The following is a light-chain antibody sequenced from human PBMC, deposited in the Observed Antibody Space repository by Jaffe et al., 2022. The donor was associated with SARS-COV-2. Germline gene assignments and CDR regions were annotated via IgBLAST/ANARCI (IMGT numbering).Light chain of an antibody. CDR1: TSDIGTYNY. J-gene: IGLJ2*01. CDR2: EVI. CDR3: SSYSAISTLV. Sequence: QSALTQPASVSGSPGQSITISCTGTTSDIGTYNYVSWYQQHPGKAPKVMIYEVIYRPSGVPDRFSGSKSGNTASLTISGLQAEDEADYYCSSYSAISTLVFGGGTKLTVL. V-gene: IGLV2-14*01.